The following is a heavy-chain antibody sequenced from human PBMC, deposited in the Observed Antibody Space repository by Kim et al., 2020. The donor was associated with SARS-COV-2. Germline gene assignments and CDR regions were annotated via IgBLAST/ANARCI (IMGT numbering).Heavy chain of an antibody. CDR1: GYTFTSYG. V-gene: IGHV1-18*04. CDR2: ISAYNGNT. D-gene: IGHD2-15*01. J-gene: IGHJ6*02. Sequence: ASVKVSCKASGYTFTSYGISWVRQAPGQGLEWMGWISAYNGNTNYAQKLQGRVTMTTDTSMSTAYMELRSLRSDDTAVYYCARDGAPQYCSGGSCYSGYYGMDVWGQGTTVTVSS. CDR3: ARDGAPQYCSGGSCYSGYYGMDV.